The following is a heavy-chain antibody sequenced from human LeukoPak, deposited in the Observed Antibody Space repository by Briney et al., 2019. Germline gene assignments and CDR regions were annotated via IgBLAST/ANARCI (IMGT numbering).Heavy chain of an antibody. V-gene: IGHV3-23*01. D-gene: IGHD5-12*01. CDR2: IRGSGGSNT. CDR3: AKGVLRSSPDH. Sequence: QPGGSLRLSCAASGFTFSTYAMSWVRQAPGKGLECVSTIRGSGGSNTYYADSVQGRFTISRDNSKNTLYLQMNTLRAEDTAVFYCAKGVLRSSPDHWGQGTLVTVSS. J-gene: IGHJ4*02. CDR1: GFTFSTYA.